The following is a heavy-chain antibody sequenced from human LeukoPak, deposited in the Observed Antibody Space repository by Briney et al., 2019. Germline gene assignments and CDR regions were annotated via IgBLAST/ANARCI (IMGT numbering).Heavy chain of an antibody. CDR3: ARAYYDSSGYYWRRGFGLATFDY. Sequence: AGGSLRLSCTASGFNVNTHYMNWVRQAPGKGLEWVSVIYSGGSTYYSDSVKGRFTISRDNSKNTLYLQMNSLRAEDTAVYYCARAYYDSSGYYWRRGFGLATFDYWGQGTLVSVSS. D-gene: IGHD3-22*01. CDR1: GFNVNTHY. CDR2: IYSGGST. J-gene: IGHJ4*02. V-gene: IGHV3-66*01.